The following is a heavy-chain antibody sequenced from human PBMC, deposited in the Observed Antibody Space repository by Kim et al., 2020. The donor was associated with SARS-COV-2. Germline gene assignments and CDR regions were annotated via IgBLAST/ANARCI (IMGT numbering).Heavy chain of an antibody. J-gene: IGHJ5*02. CDR1: GGSVSSGSYY. V-gene: IGHV4-61*01. CDR3: ARLIRGWYLIDGGWFDP. Sequence: SETLSLTCTVSGGSVSSGSYYWSWIRQPPGKGLEWIGYIYYSGSTNYNPSLKSRVTISVDTSKNQFSLKLSSVTAADTAVYYCARLIRGWYLIDGGWFDPWGQGTLVTVSS. D-gene: IGHD6-19*01. CDR2: IYYSGST.